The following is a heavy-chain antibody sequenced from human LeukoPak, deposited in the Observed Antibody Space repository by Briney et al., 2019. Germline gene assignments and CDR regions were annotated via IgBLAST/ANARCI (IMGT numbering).Heavy chain of an antibody. D-gene: IGHD3-22*01. J-gene: IGHJ4*02. Sequence: ASVKVSCKASGYTFNSYYMHWVRQAPGQGLEWMGIINPSGGSTSYAQKFQGRVTMTRDTSTSTVYMELSSLRSEDTAVYYCARDPSYDSSGYYLFDYWGQGTLVTVSS. V-gene: IGHV1-46*02. CDR2: INPSGGST. CDR3: ARDPSYDSSGYYLFDY. CDR1: GYTFNSYY.